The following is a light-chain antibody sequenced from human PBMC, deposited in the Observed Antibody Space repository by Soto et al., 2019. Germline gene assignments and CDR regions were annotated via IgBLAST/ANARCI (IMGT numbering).Light chain of an antibody. V-gene: IGKV4-1*01. CDR3: QQYYSTPPT. J-gene: IGKJ1*01. CDR1: QSVLYSSNNKNY. CDR2: WAS. Sequence: DIVMTQSPDSLAVSLGDRATINCKSRQSVLYSSNNKNYLAWYRQKPGQPPKLLIYWASTRESGVPDRFSGSGSGTDFTLTISSLQAEDVAVYYCQQYYSTPPTFGPGTKVEIK.